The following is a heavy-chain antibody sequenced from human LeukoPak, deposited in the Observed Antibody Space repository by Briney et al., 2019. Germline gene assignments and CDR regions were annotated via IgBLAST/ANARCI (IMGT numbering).Heavy chain of an antibody. CDR2: ISFDGSNK. V-gene: IGHV3-30*18. Sequence: GGSLRLSCAASGFTFSNYAMHWVRQAPGKGLEWVSIISFDGSNKYYADSVKGRFTISRDNSKNTLYLQINSLRAEDTAVYYCAKGAKRWLQSYPYYFDYWGQGTLVTVSS. J-gene: IGHJ4*02. CDR1: GFTFSNYA. D-gene: IGHD5-24*01. CDR3: AKGAKRWLQSYPYYFDY.